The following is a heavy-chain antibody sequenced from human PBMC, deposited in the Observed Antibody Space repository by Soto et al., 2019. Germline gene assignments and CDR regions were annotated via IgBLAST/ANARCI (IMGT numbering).Heavy chain of an antibody. Sequence: EVQLVESGGGLVQPGGSLRLSCTASGFNFISYSMNWVRQAPGKGLEWVSDISSSSSTMYYADSVKGRFTVSRDNAKSSLYLQMNSLRDEDSAVYYCARPPYGGHYYYSMDVWGQGTTVTVSS. CDR2: ISSSSSTM. CDR3: ARPPYGGHYYYSMDV. V-gene: IGHV3-48*02. CDR1: GFNFISYS. J-gene: IGHJ6*02. D-gene: IGHD4-17*01.